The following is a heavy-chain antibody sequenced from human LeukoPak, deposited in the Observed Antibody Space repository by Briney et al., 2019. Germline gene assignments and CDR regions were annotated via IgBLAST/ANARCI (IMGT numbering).Heavy chain of an antibody. CDR2: IYSGGST. V-gene: IGHV3-66*02. Sequence: PGGSLRLSCAASGFTVSRNYMSWVRQAPGKGLEWVSVIYSGGSTYYADSVKGRFTISRDNVKNTLCLQMNSLRVEDTAVYYCARDGSSGWSGIDYWGQGTLVTVSS. J-gene: IGHJ4*02. D-gene: IGHD6-19*01. CDR1: GFTVSRNY. CDR3: ARDGSSGWSGIDY.